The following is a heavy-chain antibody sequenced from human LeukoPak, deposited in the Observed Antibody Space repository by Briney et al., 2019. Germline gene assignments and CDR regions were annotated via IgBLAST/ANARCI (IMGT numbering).Heavy chain of an antibody. CDR2: IRSKAYGGTT. J-gene: IGHJ4*02. D-gene: IGHD3-3*01. V-gene: IGHV3-49*01. CDR3: ARSITTFGRIIDRFDY. CDR1: GFTFGDYA. Sequence: PGGSPRLSCTASGFTFGDYAMSWFRQAPGKGLEWVGFIRSKAYGGTTEYAASVKGRFTISRDSAKNSVYLQMNSLRTDDTAVYYCARSITTFGRIIDRFDYWGQGILVTVSS.